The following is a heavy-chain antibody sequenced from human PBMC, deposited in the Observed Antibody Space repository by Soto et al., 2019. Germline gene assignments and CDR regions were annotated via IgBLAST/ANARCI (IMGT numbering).Heavy chain of an antibody. CDR3: VRGLVGQLERSGHFEY. D-gene: IGHD1-1*01. J-gene: IGHJ4*01. CDR1: GGSVNSGYYY. V-gene: IGHV4-61*01. Sequence: QLLESGPGLVKPSETLSLTCTVSGGSVNSGYYYWSWIRQPPGKGLEWIGYIYYSGSSNYTPSLKSRVTTPIDTSKSQVSLQLSSVTAADTGGYYCVRGLVGQLERSGHFEYWGHGTLVTVSS. CDR2: IYYSGSS.